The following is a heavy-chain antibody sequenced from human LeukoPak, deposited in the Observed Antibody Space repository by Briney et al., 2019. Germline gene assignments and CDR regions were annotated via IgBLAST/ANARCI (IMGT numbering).Heavy chain of an antibody. D-gene: IGHD2-21*02. V-gene: IGHV3-21*01. J-gene: IGHJ4*02. CDR3: ARAPTVYCGGDCYINY. CDR1: GFTFSSYS. CDR2: ISSSSSYI. Sequence: GGSLRLSCAASGFTFSSYSMNWVRQAPGKGLEWVSSISSSSSYIYYADSVKGRFTIPRDNAKNSLYLQMNSLRAEDTAVYYCARAPTVYCGGDCYINYWGQGTLVTVSS.